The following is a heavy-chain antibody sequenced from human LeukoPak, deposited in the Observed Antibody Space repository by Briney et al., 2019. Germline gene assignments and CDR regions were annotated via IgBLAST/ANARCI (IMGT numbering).Heavy chain of an antibody. CDR2: INHSGST. CDR3: ARMRTGIAVAASNYYYYMDV. D-gene: IGHD6-19*01. V-gene: IGHV4-34*01. J-gene: IGHJ6*03. CDR1: GFTFSSYA. Sequence: GSLRLSCAASGFTFSSYAMSWIRQPPGKGLEWIGEINHSGSTNYNPSLKSRVTISVDTSKNQFSLKLSSVTAADTAVYYCARMRTGIAVAASNYYYYMDVWGKGTTVTISS.